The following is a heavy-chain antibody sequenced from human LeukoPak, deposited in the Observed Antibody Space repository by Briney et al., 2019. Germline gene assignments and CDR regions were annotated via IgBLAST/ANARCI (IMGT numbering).Heavy chain of an antibody. V-gene: IGHV1-46*01. J-gene: IGHJ5*02. CDR1: GYTFTNYY. CDR2: INPNGGSA. Sequence: ASVKVSCKASGYTFTNYYMHWVRQAPGQGLEWMGRINPNGGSAIYAQKFQGRVTMTRDMSTSTVYMDLSSLRSEDTAVYYCARIIGWTTYYYDSSGYYRGYRTGPFDPWGQGTLVTVSS. CDR3: ARIIGWTTYYYDSSGYYRGYRTGPFDP. D-gene: IGHD3-22*01.